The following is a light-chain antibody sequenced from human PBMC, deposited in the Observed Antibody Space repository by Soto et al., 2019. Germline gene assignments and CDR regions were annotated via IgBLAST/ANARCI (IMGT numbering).Light chain of an antibody. CDR2: GAS. CDR1: QTVKSY. J-gene: IGKJ2*01. Sequence: EIELTQSPATLSVSPGGRATLSCRASQTVKSYLAWYQQRPGQPPRLLIYGASTRATDIPARFSGSGSGTEFSLTISSLQSEDFAVYYCQQYNTWPPRYTFGQRTKLEIK. V-gene: IGKV3-15*01. CDR3: QQYNTWPPRYT.